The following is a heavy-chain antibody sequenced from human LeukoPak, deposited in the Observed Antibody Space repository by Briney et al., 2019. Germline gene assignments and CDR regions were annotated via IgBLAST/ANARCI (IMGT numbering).Heavy chain of an antibody. V-gene: IGHV3-7*01. CDR1: GFTFSSHW. CDR2: TNLDGSEK. Sequence: GGSLRLSCAASGFTFSSHWMSWVRQAPGKGLGWVANTNLDGSEKYYVDSVKGRFIISRDNAKNSLYFQMNSLRAEDTAVYYCANHQHWGQGTLVTVSS. J-gene: IGHJ4*02. CDR3: ANHQH.